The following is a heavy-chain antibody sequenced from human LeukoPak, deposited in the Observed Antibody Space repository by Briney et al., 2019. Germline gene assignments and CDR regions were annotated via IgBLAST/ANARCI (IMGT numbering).Heavy chain of an antibody. V-gene: IGHV1-2*06. J-gene: IGHJ4*02. CDR3: AAYDSSGYYYARGSLDY. CDR1: GYTFTGYY. Sequence: GVSVKVSCKASGYTFTGYYMHWVRQAPGQGLEWMGRINPNSGGTNYAQKFQGRVTMTRDTSISTAYMELSRLRSDDTAVYYCAAYDSSGYYYARGSLDYWGQGTLVTVSS. D-gene: IGHD3-22*01. CDR2: INPNSGGT.